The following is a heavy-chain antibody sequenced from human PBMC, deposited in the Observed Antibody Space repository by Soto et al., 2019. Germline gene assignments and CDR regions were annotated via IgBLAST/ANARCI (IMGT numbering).Heavy chain of an antibody. CDR1: GFTFSSYG. D-gene: IGHD2-15*01. CDR2: ISYDGSNK. V-gene: IGHV3-30*18. J-gene: IGHJ4*02. Sequence: GGSLRLSCAASGFTFSSYGMHWVRQATGKGLVWVAVISYDGSNKYYADSVKGRFTISRDNSKNTLYLQMNSLRAEDTAVYYCAKVGGPDVPPFDYWGQGTLVTVSS. CDR3: AKVGGPDVPPFDY.